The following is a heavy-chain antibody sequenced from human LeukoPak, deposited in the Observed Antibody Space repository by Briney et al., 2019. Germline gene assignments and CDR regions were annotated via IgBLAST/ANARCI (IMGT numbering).Heavy chain of an antibody. CDR3: ARDSRSWLRSLYYGDY. D-gene: IGHD3-22*01. Sequence: PGGSLCLSSAASGFTYCSMCRCRHRQAPGKGLERVANIKQDGSEKYYVDSVKGRFTISRDNAKNSLYLQMNSLIAEDTAVYYCARDSRSWLRSLYYGDYWGQGLRVIVSS. CDR2: IKQDGSEK. CDR1: GFTYCSMC. J-gene: IGHJ4*02. V-gene: IGHV3-7*01.